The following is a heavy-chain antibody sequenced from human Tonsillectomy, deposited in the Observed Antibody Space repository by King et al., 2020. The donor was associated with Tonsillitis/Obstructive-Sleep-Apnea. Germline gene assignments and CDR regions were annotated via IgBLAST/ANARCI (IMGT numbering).Heavy chain of an antibody. J-gene: IGHJ5*02. CDR3: ARGGDWFDP. V-gene: IGHV4-31*03. CDR1: GGSISSGGYY. CDR2: IYYSGST. Sequence: QLQESGPGLVKPSQTLSLTCTVSGGSISSGGYYWSGIRQPPGKGRGWIGKIYYSGSTYYNPSLKGRVTISVDTSKNQFSLKMSSVTAADTAVYYCARGGDWFDPWGQGTLVTVSS.